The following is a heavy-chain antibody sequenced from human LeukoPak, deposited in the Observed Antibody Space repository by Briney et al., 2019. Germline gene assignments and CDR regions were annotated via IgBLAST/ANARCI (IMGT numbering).Heavy chain of an antibody. Sequence: GESLRLSCAASGFTFSSYAMHWVRQAPGKGLEWVAVISYDGSNKYYADSVKGRFTISRDNSKNTLYLQMNSLRAEDTAVYYCASNYYDSSGYYWAPYYYYGMDVWGQGTTVTVSS. CDR2: ISYDGSNK. CDR3: ASNYYDSSGYYWAPYYYYGMDV. J-gene: IGHJ6*02. D-gene: IGHD3-22*01. CDR1: GFTFSSYA. V-gene: IGHV3-30-3*01.